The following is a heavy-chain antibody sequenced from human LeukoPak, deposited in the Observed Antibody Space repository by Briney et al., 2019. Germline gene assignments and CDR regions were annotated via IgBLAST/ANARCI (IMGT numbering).Heavy chain of an antibody. Sequence: ASVKVSCKASGYIFTSYYMHWVRQAPGQGLEWMGIINPSGGSTSYAQKFQGRVTMTRDTSTSTVYMDLSRLTSDDTAVYYCARGGTICSGGDCYLNWLDPWGQGTLVTVSS. CDR3: ARGGTICSGGDCYLNWLDP. CDR1: GYIFTSYY. D-gene: IGHD2-21*02. J-gene: IGHJ5*02. V-gene: IGHV1-46*01. CDR2: INPSGGST.